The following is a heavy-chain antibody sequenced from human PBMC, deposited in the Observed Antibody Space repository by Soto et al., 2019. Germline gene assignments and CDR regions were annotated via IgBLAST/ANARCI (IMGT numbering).Heavy chain of an antibody. Sequence: GVSLRLSCAASGFTFSGSAMHWVRQASGKGLEWVGRIRSKANSYATAYAASVKGRFTISRDDSKNTAYLQMNSLKTEDTAVYYCTMGLLWFGAYWGQGTLVTVSS. CDR3: TMGLLWFGAY. D-gene: IGHD3-10*01. CDR2: IRSKANSYAT. V-gene: IGHV3-73*01. CDR1: GFTFSGSA. J-gene: IGHJ4*02.